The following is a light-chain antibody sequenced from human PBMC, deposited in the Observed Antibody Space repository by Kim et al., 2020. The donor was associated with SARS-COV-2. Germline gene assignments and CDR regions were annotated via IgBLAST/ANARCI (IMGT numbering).Light chain of an antibody. J-gene: IGLJ2*01. CDR1: RSNIGSNN. CDR2: RNS. V-gene: IGLV1-47*01. CDR3: ETWDDNLSGPL. Sequence: GQRVTISCSGSRSNIGSNNVYWYQQFSGTAPNLLIYRNSQRPSEVPDRFSGSKSDTSASLAISGLRSEDEAVYYCETWDDNLSGPLFGGGTQLTVL.